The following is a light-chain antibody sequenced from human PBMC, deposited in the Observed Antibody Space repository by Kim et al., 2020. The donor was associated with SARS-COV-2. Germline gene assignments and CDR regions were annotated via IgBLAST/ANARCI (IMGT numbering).Light chain of an antibody. Sequence: DIQMTQSPSSLSASVGDRVTITCRTSQNINSHLNWYHQKPGRAPKLLIYAASTLQGGVPSRFSGGGSETDFTLTISSLQPEYFATYFCQQTYISPFTFGPGTKVDIK. V-gene: IGKV1-39*01. CDR1: QNINSH. J-gene: IGKJ3*01. CDR2: AAS. CDR3: QQTYISPFT.